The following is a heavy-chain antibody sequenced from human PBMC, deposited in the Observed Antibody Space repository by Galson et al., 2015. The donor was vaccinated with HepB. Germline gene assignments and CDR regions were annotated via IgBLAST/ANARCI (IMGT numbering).Heavy chain of an antibody. CDR2: IYPGDSDT. J-gene: IGHJ4*02. V-gene: IGHV5-51*01. CDR3: ARLATEGYSSSWYGGAKPNKASNFDY. Sequence: QSGAEVKKPGESLKISCKGSGYSFTSYWIGWVRQMPGKGLEWMGIIYPGDSDTRYSPSFQGQVTISADKSISTAYLQWSCLKASDTAMYYCARLATEGYSSSWYGGAKPNKASNFDYWGQGTLVTVSS. D-gene: IGHD6-13*01. CDR1: GYSFTSYW.